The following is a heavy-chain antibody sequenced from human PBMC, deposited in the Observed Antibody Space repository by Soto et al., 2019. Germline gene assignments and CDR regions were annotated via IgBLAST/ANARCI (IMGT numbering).Heavy chain of an antibody. Sequence: GGSLRLSCGTAGVTLSSYGIHWVLQAPGKGLEGGAVIWYDGSNKYYADSVKGRFTISRDNSKNTLYLQMNSLRAEDTAVYYCARVVSGTHMVRGVPSPFGMDVWGQGTTVTVSS. J-gene: IGHJ6*02. CDR2: IWYDGSNK. V-gene: IGHV3-33*01. CDR1: GVTLSSYG. CDR3: ARVVSGTHMVRGVPSPFGMDV. D-gene: IGHD3-10*01.